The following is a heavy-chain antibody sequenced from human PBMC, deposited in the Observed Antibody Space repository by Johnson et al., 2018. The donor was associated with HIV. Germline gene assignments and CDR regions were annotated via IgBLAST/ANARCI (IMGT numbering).Heavy chain of an antibody. CDR2: ISGSGGST. CDR1: GFTFSSYA. J-gene: IGHJ3*02. V-gene: IGHV3-23*04. CDR3: ARGEGVLGERQGAFDI. D-gene: IGHD1-1*01. Sequence: VQLVESGGGLVQPGGSLRLSCAASGFTFSSYAMSWVRQAPGKGLEWVSAISGSGGSTYYADSVKGRFTISRDNSKNTLYLQMNSLRAEDRAVYYCARGEGVLGERQGAFDIWGQGTMVTVSS.